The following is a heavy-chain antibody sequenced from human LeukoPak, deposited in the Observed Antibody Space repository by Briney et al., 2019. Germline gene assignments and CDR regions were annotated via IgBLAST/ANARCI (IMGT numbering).Heavy chain of an antibody. CDR2: IIPIFGTA. D-gene: IGHD3-3*01. V-gene: IGHV1-69*13. J-gene: IGHJ3*02. CDR3: ASNGVVILDAFDI. CDR1: AGTFSSYA. Sequence: ASVKVSCNASAGTFSSYAISWVRQAPGQGLEWMGGIIPIFGTANYAQKFQGRVTITADESTSTAYMELSSLRSEDTAVYYCASNGVVILDAFDIWGQGTMVTVSS.